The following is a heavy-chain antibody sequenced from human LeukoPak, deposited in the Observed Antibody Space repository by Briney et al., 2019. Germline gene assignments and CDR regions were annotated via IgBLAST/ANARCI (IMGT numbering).Heavy chain of an antibody. CDR2: ITSRSNYI. Sequence: GGSLRLSCAASGFTFSSFSMNLVRQAPGKGLEWVSSITSRSNYIYYAASVKGRFTISRDNAKNSLYLQVNSLRAEDTAVYYCARGEDGYRFNYWGQGTLVTVSS. D-gene: IGHD5-24*01. CDR3: ARGEDGYRFNY. J-gene: IGHJ4*02. CDR1: GFTFSSFS. V-gene: IGHV3-21*01.